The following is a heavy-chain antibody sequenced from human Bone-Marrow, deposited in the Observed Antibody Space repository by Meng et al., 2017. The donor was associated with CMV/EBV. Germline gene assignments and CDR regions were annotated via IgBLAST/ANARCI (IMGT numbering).Heavy chain of an antibody. Sequence: FAFSGYYVGWIRQAPGKGLEWVAYIGSSDSTMCYADSVKSRFTISRDNAKNSLYLQMNSLRAEDTAMYYCARVGAIFGVVPYYFDYWGQGTLVTVSS. D-gene: IGHD3-3*01. CDR1: FAFSGYY. CDR3: ARVGAIFGVVPYYFDY. CDR2: IGSSDSTM. J-gene: IGHJ4*02. V-gene: IGHV3-11*01.